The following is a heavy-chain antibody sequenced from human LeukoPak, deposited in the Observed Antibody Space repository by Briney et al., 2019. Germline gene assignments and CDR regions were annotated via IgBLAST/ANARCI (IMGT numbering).Heavy chain of an antibody. CDR1: GGSSSGYY. CDR3: ARGRRITMIVRGWFDP. CDR2: INHSGST. J-gene: IGHJ5*02. V-gene: IGHV4-34*01. Sequence: PSETLSLTCAVYGGSSSGYYWSWIRQPPGKGLEWIGEINHSGSTNYNPSLKSRVTISVDTSKNQFSLKLSSVTAADTAVYYCARGRRITMIVRGWFDPWGQGTLVTVSS. D-gene: IGHD3-22*01.